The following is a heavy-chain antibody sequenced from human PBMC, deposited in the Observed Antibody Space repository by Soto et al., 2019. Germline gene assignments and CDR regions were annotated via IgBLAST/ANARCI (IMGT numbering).Heavy chain of an antibody. V-gene: IGHV3-53*01. CDR1: GFTVSNNY. Sequence: EVQLVESGGGLIQPGGSLRLSCAVSGFTVSNNYMSWVRQAPGKGLEGVSVIYSGGYTAYGDSVKGRFTISRDNSKNTQYLKMNSRRAGGPAFDYRATQGGGGGYWGQGTLVTVSS. CDR3: ATQGGGGGY. J-gene: IGHJ4*02. D-gene: IGHD3-16*01. CDR2: IYSGGYT.